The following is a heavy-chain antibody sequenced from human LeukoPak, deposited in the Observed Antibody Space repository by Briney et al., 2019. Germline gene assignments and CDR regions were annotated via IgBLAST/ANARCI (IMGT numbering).Heavy chain of an antibody. CDR1: GFTFSSYS. D-gene: IGHD3-22*01. Sequence: PGGSLRLSCAASGFTFSSYSTNWVRQAPGKGLEWVSSISSSSSYIYYADSVKGRFTISRDNAKNSLYLQMNSLRAEDTAVYYCAREGDGYYYDSSGYSYWGQGTLVTVSS. V-gene: IGHV3-21*01. J-gene: IGHJ4*02. CDR3: AREGDGYYYDSSGYSY. CDR2: ISSSSSYI.